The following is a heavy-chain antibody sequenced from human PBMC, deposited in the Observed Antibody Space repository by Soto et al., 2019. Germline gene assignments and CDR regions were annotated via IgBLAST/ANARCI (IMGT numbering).Heavy chain of an antibody. D-gene: IGHD3-9*01. CDR1: GFTFSNAW. J-gene: IGHJ4*02. V-gene: IGHV3-15*01. Sequence: GGSLRLSCAASGFTFSNAWMSWVRQAPGKGLEWVGRIKSKTDGGTTDYAAPVKGRFTISRDDSKNTLYLQMNSLKTEDTAVYYCTSDFDWQSLFDYWGQGTLVTVSS. CDR3: TSDFDWQSLFDY. CDR2: IKSKTDGGTT.